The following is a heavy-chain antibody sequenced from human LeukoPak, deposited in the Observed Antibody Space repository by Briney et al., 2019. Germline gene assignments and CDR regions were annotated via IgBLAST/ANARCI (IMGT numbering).Heavy chain of an antibody. Sequence: PGGSLRLSCAASGNYWMHWVRQVPGKGLVWVSHINSDGSWTSYADSVKGRFTISKGNAKNTMYLQMNSLRAEDTAVYYCVSFYETYWGRGTLVTVSS. CDR3: VSFYETY. CDR2: INSDGSWT. J-gene: IGHJ4*02. V-gene: IGHV3-74*01. D-gene: IGHD2/OR15-2a*01. CDR1: GNYW.